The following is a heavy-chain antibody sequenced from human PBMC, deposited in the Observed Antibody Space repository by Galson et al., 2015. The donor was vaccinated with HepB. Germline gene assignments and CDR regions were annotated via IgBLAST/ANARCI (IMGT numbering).Heavy chain of an antibody. J-gene: IGHJ3*01. CDR1: GFAFSKAW. CDR2: IRSKTNGETT. CDR3: TTDWGAVVATKGDAFDV. V-gene: IGHV3-15*01. Sequence: SLRLSCAASGFAFSKAWMNWVRQAPGKGLEWVGRIRSKTNGETTDFAAPVKGRFTMSSDDSKNTLFLELNSLEIEDTAVYFCTTDWGAVVATKGDAFDVWGQGTKVTVSS. D-gene: IGHD2-15*01.